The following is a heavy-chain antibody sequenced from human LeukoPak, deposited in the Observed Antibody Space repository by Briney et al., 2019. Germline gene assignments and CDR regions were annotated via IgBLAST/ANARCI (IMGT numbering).Heavy chain of an antibody. CDR2: ISGSGGST. V-gene: IGHV3-23*01. D-gene: IGHD2-15*01. CDR3: AKDLKKDIVVVVAATGQTYDY. Sequence: GGSLRLSCAASGFTFSSYAMSWVRQAPGKGLEWVSPISGSGGSTYYADSVKGRFTISRDNSKNTLYLQMNSLRAEDTAVYYCAKDLKKDIVVVVAATGQTYDYWGQGTLVTVSS. J-gene: IGHJ4*02. CDR1: GFTFSSYA.